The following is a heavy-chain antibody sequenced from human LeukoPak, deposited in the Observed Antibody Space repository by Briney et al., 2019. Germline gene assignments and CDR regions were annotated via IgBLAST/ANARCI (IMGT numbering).Heavy chain of an antibody. CDR2: IKQDGSEK. D-gene: IGHD5-18*01. Sequence: PGGSLRLSCAASGFTFSSYWMSWVRQAPGKGLEWVANIKQDGSEKYYVDSVKGRFTISRDNAKNSLYLQMNSLRAEDTAVYYCARADRDSYGYFNWFDPWGQGTLVTVSS. CDR3: ARADRDSYGYFNWFDP. CDR1: GFTFSSYW. V-gene: IGHV3-7*03. J-gene: IGHJ5*02.